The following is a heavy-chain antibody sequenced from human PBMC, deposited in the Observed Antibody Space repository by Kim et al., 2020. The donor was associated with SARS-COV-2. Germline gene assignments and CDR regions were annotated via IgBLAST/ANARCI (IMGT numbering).Heavy chain of an antibody. D-gene: IGHD2-15*01. Sequence: GGSLRLSCEASGFTFTNHPMTWVRQAPGKGLEWVSLIDGSGGGTCYADSVKGRFTIPSDNSKNSLSLQMNNLRAEDMAVYYCARALRADSSASVYWGQVT. V-gene: IGHV3-23*01. J-gene: IGHJ4*02. CDR1: GFTFTNHP. CDR3: ARALRADSSASVY. CDR2: IDGSGGGT.